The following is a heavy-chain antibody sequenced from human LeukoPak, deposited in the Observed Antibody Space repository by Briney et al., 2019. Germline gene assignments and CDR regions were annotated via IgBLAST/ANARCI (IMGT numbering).Heavy chain of an antibody. CDR3: ARLWDYVGEERYFDY. D-gene: IGHD3-10*01. V-gene: IGHV4-59*08. CDR1: GGSISSYY. J-gene: IGHJ4*02. CDR2: IYYSGST. Sequence: SETLSLTCTVSGGSISSYYWSWIRQPPGKGLEWIGYIYYSGSTNYNPSLKSRVTISVDTSKNQFSLKLSSVTAADTAVYYCARLWDYVGEERYFDYWGQGTLVTVSS.